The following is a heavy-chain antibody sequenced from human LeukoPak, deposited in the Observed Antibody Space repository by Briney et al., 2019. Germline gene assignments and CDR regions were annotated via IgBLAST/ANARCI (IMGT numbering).Heavy chain of an antibody. CDR2: MNPNSGNT. CDR3: VRAQSGVAADDAFDI. V-gene: IGHV1-8*03. CDR1: GYTFTSYD. J-gene: IGHJ3*02. Sequence: GASVKVSCKASGYTFTSYDINWVRQATGQGLEWMGWMNPNSGNTGYAQKFQGRVTITRNTSISTAYMELSSLRSEDTAVYYCVRAQSGVAADDAFDIWGQGTMVTVSS. D-gene: IGHD6-13*01.